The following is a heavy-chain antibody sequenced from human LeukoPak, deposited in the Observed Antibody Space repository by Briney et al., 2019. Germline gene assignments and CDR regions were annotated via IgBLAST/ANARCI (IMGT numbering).Heavy chain of an antibody. J-gene: IGHJ1*01. D-gene: IGHD2-8*01. CDR3: ASMYFSQYLQH. Sequence: GGSLRLSCAASGFTVNSNYMSWVRQAPGKGLEWVSVIYSGGSTYYADSVKGRFTISRDNSKDTLYLQMNSLRAEDTAVYYCASMYFSQYLQHWGQGALVTVSS. CDR2: IYSGGST. V-gene: IGHV3-53*01. CDR1: GFTVNSNY.